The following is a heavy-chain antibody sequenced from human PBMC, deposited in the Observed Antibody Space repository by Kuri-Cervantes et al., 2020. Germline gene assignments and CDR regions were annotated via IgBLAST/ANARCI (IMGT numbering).Heavy chain of an antibody. Sequence: GSLRLSCTVSGGSISSYYWSWIRQPPGKGLEWIGYIYYSGSTNYNPSLNSRVTISEDTSKNQFSLKLSSVNAADTAVYYCARAEYSSGWYVYFDYWGQGTLVTVSS. V-gene: IGHV4-59*12. CDR2: IYYSGST. D-gene: IGHD6-19*01. CDR3: ARAEYSSGWYVYFDY. CDR1: GGSISSYY. J-gene: IGHJ4*02.